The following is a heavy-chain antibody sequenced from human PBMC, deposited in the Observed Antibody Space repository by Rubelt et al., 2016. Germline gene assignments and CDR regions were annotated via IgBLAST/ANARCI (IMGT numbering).Heavy chain of an antibody. J-gene: IGHJ4*02. CDR3: ARDRSIAAAGTGFDY. CDR2: VNHSGST. D-gene: IGHD6-13*01. V-gene: IGHV4-34*13. Sequence: KGPEWVGEVNHSGSTNYNPSLKSRVTISVDTSKNQFSLKLSSVTAADTAVYYCARDRSIAAAGTGFDYWGQGTLVTVSS.